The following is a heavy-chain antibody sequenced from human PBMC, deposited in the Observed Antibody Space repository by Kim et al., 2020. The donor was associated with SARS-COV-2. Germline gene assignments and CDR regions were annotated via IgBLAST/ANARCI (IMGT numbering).Heavy chain of an antibody. V-gene: IGHV6-1*01. Sequence: RWFYKYAVSGQSRLTINSDTARNQFSLQLNSVTAEDTAVYYCARGWAFDYWGQGTLVTVSS. CDR2: RWFY. J-gene: IGHJ4*02. D-gene: IGHD1-26*01. CDR3: ARGWAFDY.